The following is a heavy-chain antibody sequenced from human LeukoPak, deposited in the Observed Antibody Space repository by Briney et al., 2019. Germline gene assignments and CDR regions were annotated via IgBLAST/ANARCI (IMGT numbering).Heavy chain of an antibody. D-gene: IGHD1-1*01. Sequence: ASVKVSCKASGYTFTSYGISWVRQAPGQGLEWMGWISAYNDNTNYAQKLQGRVTMTTDTSTSTAYMELRSLRSDDTAVYYCARGYPGTTSTGGFDLWGRGTLVTVSS. CDR2: ISAYNDNT. J-gene: IGHJ2*01. CDR1: GYTFTSYG. V-gene: IGHV1-18*01. CDR3: ARGYPGTTSTGGFDL.